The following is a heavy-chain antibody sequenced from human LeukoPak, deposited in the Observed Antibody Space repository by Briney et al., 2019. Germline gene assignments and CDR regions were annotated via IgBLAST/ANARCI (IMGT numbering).Heavy chain of an antibody. CDR3: AKAGLGYSYGYYFDY. Sequence: GGSLRLSCAASGFTFSSYAMSWVRQAPGKGLEWVSAISGSGGSTYYADSAKGRFTISRDNSKNTLYLQMNSLRAEDTAVYYCAKAGLGYSYGYYFDYWGQGTLVTVSS. D-gene: IGHD5-18*01. J-gene: IGHJ4*02. CDR1: GFTFSSYA. CDR2: ISGSGGST. V-gene: IGHV3-23*01.